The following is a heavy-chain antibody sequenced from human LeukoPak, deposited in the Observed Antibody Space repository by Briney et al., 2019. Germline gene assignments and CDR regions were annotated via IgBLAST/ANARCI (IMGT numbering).Heavy chain of an antibody. CDR1: GLTFSSSS. CDR2: ISSSSSYM. CDR3: ARGLISSGYSPYFDY. Sequence: PGGSLRLSCAASGLTFSSSSMNWVRQAPGKGLEWVSSISSSSSYMYYTGSVKGRFTIFRDNAENSLYLQMNSLRIEDTAVYYCARGLISSGYSPYFDYWGQGTLVTVSS. J-gene: IGHJ4*02. D-gene: IGHD3-22*01. V-gene: IGHV3-21*01.